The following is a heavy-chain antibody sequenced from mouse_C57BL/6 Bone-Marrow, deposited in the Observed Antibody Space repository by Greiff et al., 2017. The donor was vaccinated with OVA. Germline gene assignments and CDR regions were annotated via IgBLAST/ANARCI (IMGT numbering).Heavy chain of an antibody. D-gene: IGHD3-2*02. Sequence: QVQLQQSGAELVRPGASVTLSCKASGYTFTDYEMHWVKQTPVHGLEWIGAIDPETGGTAYNQKFKGKAILTADKSSSTAYMELRSLTSEDSAVYYCTRSDSSGYWGQGTLVTVSA. J-gene: IGHJ3*01. CDR2: IDPETGGT. CDR1: GYTFTDYE. V-gene: IGHV1-15*01. CDR3: TRSDSSGY.